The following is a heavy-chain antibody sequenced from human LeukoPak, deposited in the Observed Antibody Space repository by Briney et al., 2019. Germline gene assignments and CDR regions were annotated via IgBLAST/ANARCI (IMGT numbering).Heavy chain of an antibody. V-gene: IGHV4-34*01. J-gene: IGHJ4*02. CDR2: IPLGGST. CDR1: GGSLSGYY. D-gene: IGHD3-16*01. Sequence: SETLSLTCAVYGGSLSGYYWSWIRQPPGKGLEWIGEIPLGGSTNYNPSLKSRVTMSLDTSRNQFSLKLSSVTAADTALYYCARAPYLSPSYWGQGTLVTVSS. CDR3: ARAPYLSPSY.